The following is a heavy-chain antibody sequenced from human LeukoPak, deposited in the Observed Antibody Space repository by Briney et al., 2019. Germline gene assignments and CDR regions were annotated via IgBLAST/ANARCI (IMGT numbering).Heavy chain of an antibody. D-gene: IGHD5-18*01. J-gene: IGHJ5*02. Sequence: SETLSLTCAVYGGSFSGYYWSWIRQPPGKGLGWIGEINHSGSTNYNPSLKSRVTISVDTSKNQFSLKLSSVTAADTAVYYCARVARYAKTWIQLWFFNWFDPWGQGTLVTVSS. CDR3: ARVARYAKTWIQLWFFNWFDP. CDR1: GGSFSGYY. V-gene: IGHV4-34*01. CDR2: INHSGST.